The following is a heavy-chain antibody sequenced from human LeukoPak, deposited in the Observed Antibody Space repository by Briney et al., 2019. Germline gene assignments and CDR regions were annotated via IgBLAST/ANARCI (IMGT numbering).Heavy chain of an antibody. V-gene: IGHV3-74*01. CDR1: GFTFSSYW. J-gene: IGHJ4*02. D-gene: IGHD6-13*01. Sequence: PGGSLRLSCAASGFTFSSYWMHWVRQAPGKGLVWVSRINSDGSSTTYADSVKGRFTISRDNAKNTLYLQMNGLRAEDTAVYYCAREGGSWPYYFDYWGQGALVSVSS. CDR3: AREGGSWPYYFDY. CDR2: INSDGSST.